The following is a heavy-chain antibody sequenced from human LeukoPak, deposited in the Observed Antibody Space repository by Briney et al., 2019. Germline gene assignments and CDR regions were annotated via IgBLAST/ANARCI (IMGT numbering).Heavy chain of an antibody. J-gene: IGHJ6*02. CDR2: IIPIFGTA. V-gene: IGHV1-69*06. CDR3: ATPPNQQQLDPYYYYYYGMDV. CDR1: GYTFTSYG. Sequence: GASVKVSCKASGYTFTSYGISWVRQAPGQGLEWMGRIIPIFGTANYAQKFQGRVTITADKSTSTAYMELSSLRSEDTAVYYCATPPNQQQLDPYYYYYYGMDVWGQGTTVTVSS. D-gene: IGHD6-13*01.